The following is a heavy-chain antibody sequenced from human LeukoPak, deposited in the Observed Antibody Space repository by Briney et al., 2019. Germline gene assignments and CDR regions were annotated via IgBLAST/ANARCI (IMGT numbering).Heavy chain of an antibody. J-gene: IGHJ6*03. V-gene: IGHV4-4*07. CDR1: GGSISSYY. Sequence: SETLSLTCTVSGGSISSYYWSWIRQPAGKGLVWIGRIYTSGSTNYNPSLKSRVTMSVDTSKNQFSLKLSSVTAADTAVYYCAREGAPMDVWGKGTTVTVSS. CDR3: AREGAPMDV. CDR2: IYTSGST.